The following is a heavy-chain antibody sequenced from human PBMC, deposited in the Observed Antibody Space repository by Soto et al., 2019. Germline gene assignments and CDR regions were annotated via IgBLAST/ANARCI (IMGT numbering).Heavy chain of an antibody. J-gene: IGHJ5*02. CDR3: AKGALGQCAGAICYQLDP. CDR2: IIGSGINT. V-gene: IGHV3-23*01. D-gene: IGHD2-8*02. Sequence: DVQLLESGGGLIHPGGSLRLSCAASGFTFSTYAMNWVRQVPGKGPEWVSSIIGSGINTYYTDSVKGRFTISRDNSKSTLHLQMTRLRVEDTAVYYCAKGALGQCAGAICYQLDPWGQGTLVTVAS. CDR1: GFTFSTYA.